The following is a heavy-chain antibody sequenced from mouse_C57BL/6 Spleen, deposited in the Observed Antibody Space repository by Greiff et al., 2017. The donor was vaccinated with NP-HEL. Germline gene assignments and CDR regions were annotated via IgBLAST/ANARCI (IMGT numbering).Heavy chain of an antibody. CDR1: GYTFTSYW. D-gene: IGHD1-2*01. J-gene: IGHJ4*01. Sequence: QVQLKQPGAELVKPGASVKLSCKASGYTFTSYWMHWVKQRPGQGLEWIGMIHPNSGSTNYNEKFKSKATLTVDKSSSTAYMQLSSLTSEDSAVYYCARHYGHAMDYWGQGTSVTVSS. CDR3: ARHYGHAMDY. CDR2: IHPNSGST. V-gene: IGHV1-64*01.